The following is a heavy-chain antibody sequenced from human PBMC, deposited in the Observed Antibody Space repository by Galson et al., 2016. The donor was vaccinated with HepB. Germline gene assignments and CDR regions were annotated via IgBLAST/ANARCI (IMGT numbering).Heavy chain of an antibody. CDR1: GFRFSGYA. D-gene: IGHD3-22*01. J-gene: IGHJ4*02. CDR2: ISYDGIKK. V-gene: IGHV3-30*03. Sequence: SLRLSCAASGFRFSGYALHWVRQAPGKGLEWVAVISYDGIKKYYADSVEGRFTISRDNSKKTLYLQMNSLRGEDTAVYYCARDGGVPSDNFDTSGSGYFDSGGQGTLVSVSS. CDR3: ARDGGVPSDNFDTSGSGYFDS.